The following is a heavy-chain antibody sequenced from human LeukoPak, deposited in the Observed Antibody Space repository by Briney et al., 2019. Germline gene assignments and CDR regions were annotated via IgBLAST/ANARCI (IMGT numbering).Heavy chain of an antibody. D-gene: IGHD5-18*01. CDR3: PKLRSSSGSNSDD. CDR2: ISSGGGAT. Sequence: GGSLRLSCAASGFTFSSYAMSCVRQAPGRGLEWVSAISSGGGATYYADSVKGRFTISRDDSRTTLYLQLNGLRAEDTAVYYCPKLRSSSGSNSDDGGRATLVTVSS. CDR1: GFTFSSYA. V-gene: IGHV3-23*01. J-gene: IGHJ4*02.